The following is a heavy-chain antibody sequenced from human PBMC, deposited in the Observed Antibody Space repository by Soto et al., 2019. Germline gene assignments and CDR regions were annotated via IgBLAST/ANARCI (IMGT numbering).Heavy chain of an antibody. CDR2: IYYSGST. CDR3: ARNPAYDFWSGYYTGIQGFDP. J-gene: IGHJ5*02. CDR1: GGSISSYY. V-gene: IGHV4-59*01. Sequence: SETLSLTCTVSGGSISSYYWSWIRQPPGKGLEWIGYIYYSGSTNYNPSLKSRVTISVDTSNNQFSLKLSSVTVADTAAYYCARNPAYDFWSGYYTGIQGFDPWGQGTLVTVSS. D-gene: IGHD3-3*01.